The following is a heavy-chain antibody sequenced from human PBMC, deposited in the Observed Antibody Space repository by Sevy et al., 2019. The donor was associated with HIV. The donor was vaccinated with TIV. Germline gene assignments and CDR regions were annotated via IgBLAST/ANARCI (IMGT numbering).Heavy chain of an antibody. CDR3: ARDHLPSLAYSWFDP. CDR2: IFYTGTT. D-gene: IGHD5-12*01. J-gene: IGHJ5*02. V-gene: IGHV4-39*01. CDR1: GGSISSSNYY. Sequence: SETLSLTCTVSGGSISSSNYYWGWIRQSPGKGLEWIGSIFYTGTTHYNPSLKSRVTISVDTSKNQFSLKLSSVTAADTAVYYCARDHLPSLAYSWFDPWGQGTLVTVSS.